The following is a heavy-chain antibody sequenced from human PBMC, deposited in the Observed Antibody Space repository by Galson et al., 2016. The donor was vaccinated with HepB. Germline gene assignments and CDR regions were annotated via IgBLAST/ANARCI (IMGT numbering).Heavy chain of an antibody. CDR3: AIIMTTPGAFDY. CDR2: INPDGGGT. Sequence: SVKVSCKASGYTFTSCNVHWVRQAPGRGLEWMGFINPDGGGTAYAQKFRGRVTMTRDTSTSTVYMELSSLTSEDTAVYYCAIIMTTPGAFDYWGQGTLVTVSS. CDR1: GYTFTSCN. V-gene: IGHV1-46*03. J-gene: IGHJ4*02. D-gene: IGHD3-16*01.